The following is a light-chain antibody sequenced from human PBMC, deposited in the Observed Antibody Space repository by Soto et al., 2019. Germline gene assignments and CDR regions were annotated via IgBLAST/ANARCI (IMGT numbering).Light chain of an antibody. CDR2: GVT. CDR1: GSDIGACNY. J-gene: IGLJ1*01. CDR3: SSFTTSYFYV. Sequence: QSALTQPASVSGSPGQSITISCTGSGSDIGACNYVSWYQQHPGKAPKLLIHGVTRRPSGVSSRFSASKSAYTASLTISGLQAEDEANYYCSSFTTSYFYVFGPGTKVTVL. V-gene: IGLV2-14*01.